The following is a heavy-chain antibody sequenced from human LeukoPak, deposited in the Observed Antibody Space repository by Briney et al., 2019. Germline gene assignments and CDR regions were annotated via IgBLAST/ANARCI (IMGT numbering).Heavy chain of an antibody. V-gene: IGHV4-30-2*01. J-gene: IGHJ1*01. CDR2: IYHSGST. Sequence: SETLSLTCTVSGGSISSGGYYWSWIRQPPGKGLEWIGYIYHSGSTYYNPSLKSRVTISVDRSKNQFSLKLSSVTAADTAVYYCARGSITIFGVVAEYFQHWGQGTLVTVSS. D-gene: IGHD3-3*01. CDR1: GGSISSGGYY. CDR3: ARGSITIFGVVAEYFQH.